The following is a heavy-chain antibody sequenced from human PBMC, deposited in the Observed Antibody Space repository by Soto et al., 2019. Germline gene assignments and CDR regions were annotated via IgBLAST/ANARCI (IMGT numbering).Heavy chain of an antibody. J-gene: IGHJ6*02. Sequence: GGSLTLSCAASGFTFSSYAMHWVRQAPGKGLERVAVRSYDGSNKYYADSVNGRFTISRDNSKNTLYLQMNSRRAEDTAVYYCPIDRRRFYDSSGYYYYYYGLEVWGQGTTVTVSS. V-gene: IGHV3-30-3*01. CDR2: RSYDGSNK. D-gene: IGHD3-22*01. CDR1: GFTFSSYA. CDR3: PIDRRRFYDSSGYYYYYYGLEV.